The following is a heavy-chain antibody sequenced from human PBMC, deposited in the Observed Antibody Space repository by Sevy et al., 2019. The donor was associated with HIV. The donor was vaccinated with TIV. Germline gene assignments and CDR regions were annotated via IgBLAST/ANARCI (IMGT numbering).Heavy chain of an antibody. J-gene: IGHJ4*02. V-gene: IGHV3-15*05. CDR1: GFTFSNAW. D-gene: IGHD3-16*01. CDR3: ATELWGSFLDY. Sequence: GGYLRLSCAGSGFTFSNAWMSWVRQAPGKGLEWVGRIRNKADGGTTDYAAPVKGRLVISRDDSKNTLYLQMNSLKTEDTAVYYCATELWGSFLDYWGQGTLVTVSS. CDR2: IRNKADGGTT.